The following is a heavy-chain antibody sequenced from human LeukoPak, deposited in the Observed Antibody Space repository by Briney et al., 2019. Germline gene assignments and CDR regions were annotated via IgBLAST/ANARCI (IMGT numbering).Heavy chain of an antibody. CDR1: GFSFRGHW. J-gene: IGHJ4*02. CDR2: ISPTGSTT. Sequence: PGGSLRLFCIASGFSFRGHWMHWARQLPGKGLVWVSRISPTGSTTSYADSVKGRFIVSRDNAKNTLYLQVNNLRAEDTAVYYCARGPNSNWSGLDFWGQGTLLTVSS. V-gene: IGHV3-74*01. CDR3: ARGPNSNWSGLDF. D-gene: IGHD6-6*01.